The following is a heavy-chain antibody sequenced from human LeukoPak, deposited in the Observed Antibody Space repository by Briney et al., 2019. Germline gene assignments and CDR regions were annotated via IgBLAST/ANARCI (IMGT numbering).Heavy chain of an antibody. CDR2: IKSKADGGTT. V-gene: IGHV3-15*01. D-gene: IGHD6-19*01. CDR1: GFTFSNTW. CDR3: TKVSGWSQKEGY. J-gene: IGHJ4*01. Sequence: GGSLRLSCAASGFTFSNTWMSWVRQAPGKGLEWVGRIKSKADGGTTDYAAPVKGRFTISRDDSKNTLYLQMNSLQIEDTAVYYCTKVSGWSQKEGYWGQGTLVTVSS.